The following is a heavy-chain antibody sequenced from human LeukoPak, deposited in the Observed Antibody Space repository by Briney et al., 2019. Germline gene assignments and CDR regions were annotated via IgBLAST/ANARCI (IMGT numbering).Heavy chain of an antibody. CDR2: ITGSGANT. CDR3: YYYDSSGFYPQTKIDY. CDR1: GFSFSTYS. J-gene: IGHJ4*02. V-gene: IGHV3-23*01. D-gene: IGHD3-22*01. Sequence: GGSLTLSCAGSGFSFSTYSMNWVRQAPGKGLEWVSGITGSGANTYYADSVKGRFTISRDNSKNTLYLRMNSQRAEDTAVYYCYYYDSSGFYPQTKIDYWGQGTLVTVSS.